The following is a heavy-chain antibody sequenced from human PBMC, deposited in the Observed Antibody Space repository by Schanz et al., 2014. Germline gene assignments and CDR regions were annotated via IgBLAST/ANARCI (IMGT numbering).Heavy chain of an antibody. D-gene: IGHD3-10*01. CDR3: ARWFLIRGVILDS. J-gene: IGHJ4*02. Sequence: EVQLVESGGGLVQPGGSLRLSCAASGFTFSSYSMNWVRQAPGKGLEWVSGFDAHDGRAYYADSAKGRFTISRDNSRDTVYLQMNSLRADDTAMYYCARWFLIRGVILDSWGQGTLXTVSS. V-gene: IGHV3-23*04. CDR1: GFTFSSYS. CDR2: FDAHDGRA.